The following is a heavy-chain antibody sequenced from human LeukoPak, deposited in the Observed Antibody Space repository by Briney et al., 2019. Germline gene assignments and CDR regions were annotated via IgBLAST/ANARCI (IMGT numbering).Heavy chain of an antibody. CDR1: GDSISSNY. Sequence: SETLSLTCTVSGDSISSNYWSWIRQPPGKGLEWIGYIYDSWNTKYNPSLKGRVTISGDTSKNLFSLELTSVTAADTAVYYCARENVDIVATIDYYYYGMDVWGQGTTVTVSS. D-gene: IGHD5-12*01. CDR2: IYDSWNT. V-gene: IGHV4-59*01. CDR3: ARENVDIVATIDYYYYGMDV. J-gene: IGHJ6*02.